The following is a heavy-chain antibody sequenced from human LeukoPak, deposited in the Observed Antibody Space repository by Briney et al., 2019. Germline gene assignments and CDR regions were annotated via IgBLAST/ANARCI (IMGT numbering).Heavy chain of an antibody. D-gene: IGHD5-24*01. V-gene: IGHV3-7*01. CDR1: GFAFSKYW. Sequence: GGSLRLSCAASGFAFSKYWMSWVRQAPGKGLEWEANIKEDGSIEDYADSVKGRFTVSRDNAKNSLYLQMNSLRVEDTAVYYCVSQQLAPPWGQGTLVTVSS. J-gene: IGHJ5*02. CDR2: IKEDGSIE. CDR3: VSQQLAPP.